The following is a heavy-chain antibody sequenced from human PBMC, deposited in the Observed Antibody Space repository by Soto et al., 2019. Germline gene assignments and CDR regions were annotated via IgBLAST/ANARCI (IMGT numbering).Heavy chain of an antibody. J-gene: IGHJ4*02. CDR1: GFTFDDYT. V-gene: IGHV3-43*01. Sequence: EVQLVESGGVVVQPGGSLRLSCAASGFTFDDYTMHWVRQAPGKGLEWVSLISWDGGSTYYADSVKGRFTISRDNSKNPPFLQKNHLRTEGPPLYYCSKPPPPPYGDYEVFFDYWGQGTLVTVSS. D-gene: IGHD4-17*01. CDR3: SKPPPPPYGDYEVFFDY. CDR2: ISWDGGST.